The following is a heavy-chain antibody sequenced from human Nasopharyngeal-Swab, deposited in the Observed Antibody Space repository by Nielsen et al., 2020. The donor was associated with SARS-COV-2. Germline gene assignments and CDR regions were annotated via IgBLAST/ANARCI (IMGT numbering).Heavy chain of an antibody. J-gene: IGHJ3*02. V-gene: IGHV3-21*01. Sequence: GGSLRLSCAASGFTFSSYSMNWVRQAPGKGLEWVSSISSSSSYIYYADSVKGRFTISRGNAKNSLYLQMNSLRAEDTAVYYCARPPGLTGYFDAFDIWGQGTMVTVSS. CDR2: ISSSSSYI. CDR1: GFTFSSYS. CDR3: ARPPGLTGYFDAFDI. D-gene: IGHD3-9*01.